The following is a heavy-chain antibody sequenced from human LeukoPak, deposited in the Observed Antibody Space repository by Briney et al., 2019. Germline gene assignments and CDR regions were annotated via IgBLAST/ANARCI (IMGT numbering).Heavy chain of an antibody. D-gene: IGHD3-9*01. Sequence: SETLSLTCTVSGGSISSYYWGWIRQPAGKGLEWIGRIYTSGSTNYNPSLKSRVTMSVDTSKNQFSLKLSSVTAADTAVYYCARDYDILTGYSQLDYWGQGTLVTVSS. CDR2: IYTSGST. V-gene: IGHV4-4*07. CDR3: ARDYDILTGYSQLDY. CDR1: GGSISSYY. J-gene: IGHJ4*02.